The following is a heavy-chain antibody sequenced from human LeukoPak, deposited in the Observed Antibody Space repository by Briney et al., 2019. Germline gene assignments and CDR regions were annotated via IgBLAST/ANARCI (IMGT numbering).Heavy chain of an antibody. Sequence: GGSLRLSCAASGFTFSIYAMSWVRQAPGKGLEWVSAISGSGGSTYYADSVEGRFTISRDNSKNTLYLQMNSLRAEDTAVYYCAINNYYDSSGYYGSLGFSPFDYWGQGTLVTVSS. CDR3: AINNYYDSSGYYGSLGFSPFDY. D-gene: IGHD3-22*01. J-gene: IGHJ4*02. CDR1: GFTFSIYA. V-gene: IGHV3-23*01. CDR2: ISGSGGST.